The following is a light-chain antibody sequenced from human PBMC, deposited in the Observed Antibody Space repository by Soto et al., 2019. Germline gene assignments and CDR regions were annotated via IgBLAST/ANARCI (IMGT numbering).Light chain of an antibody. CDR1: QSVRSGY. CDR3: QQYGSSPWT. V-gene: IGKV3-20*01. Sequence: FTPSPSTLPLSAFESSTLSCRTSQSVRSGYLAWYQQRPGQAPRLLIYGASNRAAGIPDMFSGSGSGTEFTLTISRLEPEDFAVYYCQQYGSSPWTFGQGTKV. CDR2: GAS. J-gene: IGKJ1*01.